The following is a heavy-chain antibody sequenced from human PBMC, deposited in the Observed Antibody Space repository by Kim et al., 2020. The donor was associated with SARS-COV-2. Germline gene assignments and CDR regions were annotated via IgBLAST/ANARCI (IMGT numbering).Heavy chain of an antibody. CDR3: ARGDYSNTYYYYYGMDV. CDR2: ISYDGSNK. D-gene: IGHD4-4*01. J-gene: IGHJ6*02. CDR1: GFTFSSYA. Sequence: GGSLRLSCAASGFTFSSYAMHWVRQAPGKGLEWVAVISYDGSNKYYADSVKGRFTISRDNSKNTLYLQMNSLRAEDTAVYYCARGDYSNTYYYYYGMDVWGQGTTVTVSS. V-gene: IGHV3-30*04.